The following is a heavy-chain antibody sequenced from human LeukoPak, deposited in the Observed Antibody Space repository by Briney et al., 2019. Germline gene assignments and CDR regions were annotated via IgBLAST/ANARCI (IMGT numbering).Heavy chain of an antibody. CDR1: GFTFNTYT. V-gene: IGHV3-53*01. Sequence: GGSLRLSCAASGFTFNTYTMNWVRQAPGKGLEWVSVIYSGGSTNYADSVKGRFTISRDNSKNTLYLQMNSLRAEDTAVYYCARVYYYGMDVWGQGTTVTVSS. J-gene: IGHJ6*02. CDR3: ARVYYYGMDV. CDR2: IYSGGST.